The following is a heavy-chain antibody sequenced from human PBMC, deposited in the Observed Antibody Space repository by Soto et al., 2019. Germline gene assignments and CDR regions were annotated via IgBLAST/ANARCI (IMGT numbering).Heavy chain of an antibody. Sequence: GGSLRLSCAASGFTFSSYGMSWVRQAPGKGLEWVSAISGSGGSTYYADSVKGRFTISRDNSKNTLYLQMNSLRAEDTAVYYCAKGSTVTPLRSAFDIWGQGTMVTVSS. CDR3: AKGSTVTPLRSAFDI. V-gene: IGHV3-23*01. D-gene: IGHD4-17*01. CDR1: GFTFSSYG. CDR2: ISGSGGST. J-gene: IGHJ3*02.